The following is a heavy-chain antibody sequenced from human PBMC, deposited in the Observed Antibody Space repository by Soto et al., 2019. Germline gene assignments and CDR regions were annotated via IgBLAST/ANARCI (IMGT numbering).Heavy chain of an antibody. CDR3: ASCTLCSSANWFLP. Sequence: GASVKVSCKASGYTFTSYDINWVRQATGQGLEWMGWINPNSGGTNYAQKFQGRVTMTRDTSINTAYMELSRLRSDDTAVYYCASCTLCSSANWFLPCGQGTLGTVFS. CDR1: GYTFTSYD. CDR2: INPNSGGT. V-gene: IGHV1-2*02. J-gene: IGHJ5*02. D-gene: IGHD6-25*01.